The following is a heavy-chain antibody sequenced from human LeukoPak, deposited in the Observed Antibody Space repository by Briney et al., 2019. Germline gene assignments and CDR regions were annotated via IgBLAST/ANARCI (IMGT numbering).Heavy chain of an antibody. D-gene: IGHD2-2*03. Sequence: GGSLRLSCAASGFTFVNYGFHWVRQAPGKALEWVAFISYNGIKKYADSVKGRFTISRDNSKNTLYLQMNGLRPEDTAVYYCARDPLDISRWANAFDIWGQGTMVTVSS. J-gene: IGHJ3*02. CDR2: ISYNGIKK. CDR3: ARDPLDISRWANAFDI. V-gene: IGHV3-30*03. CDR1: GFTFVNYG.